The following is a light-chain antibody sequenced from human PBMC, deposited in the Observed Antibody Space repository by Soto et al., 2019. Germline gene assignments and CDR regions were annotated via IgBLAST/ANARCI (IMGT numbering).Light chain of an antibody. CDR1: SSNVGGYNY. CDR2: DVS. V-gene: IGLV2-14*01. Sequence: QSALTQPASVSGSPGQSITISCIGTSSNVGGYNYVCWYQQHPGKAPKLMIYDVSNRPSGVSNRFSGSKSGSTASLTISGLQAEDEADYYCSSFTSSSTVVFGGGTKLTVL. J-gene: IGLJ2*01. CDR3: SSFTSSSTVV.